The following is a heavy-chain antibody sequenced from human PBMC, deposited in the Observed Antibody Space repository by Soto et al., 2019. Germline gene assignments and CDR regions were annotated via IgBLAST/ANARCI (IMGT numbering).Heavy chain of an antibody. CDR1: GFTFSTDS. V-gene: IGHV3-48*02. Sequence: EVQLVESGGGLVQPGGSLRLSCVASGFTFSTDSMNWVRQAPGKGLEWVAHISTSGATRYYADSVKGRFTISRDNAKTSMDLQMDRLRNEDKAVYYCAGFFGSGFDYWGQGTLVTVSS. CDR3: AGFFGSGFDY. D-gene: IGHD6-19*01. CDR2: ISTSGATR. J-gene: IGHJ4*02.